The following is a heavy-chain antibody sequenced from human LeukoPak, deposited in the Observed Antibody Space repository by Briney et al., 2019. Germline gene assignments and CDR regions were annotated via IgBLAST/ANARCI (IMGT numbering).Heavy chain of an antibody. V-gene: IGHV3-48*03. CDR1: GFTFSSYE. D-gene: IGHD2-2*01. J-gene: IGHJ4*02. CDR2: ISSSDSTI. Sequence: GGSLSLSCAASGFTFSSYEMNWVRQAPGKGLEWVSYISSSDSTIYYADSVKGRFTISRDNAKNSLYLQMNSLRAEDTAIYYCTRDTKWGLDYWGQGTLVTVSS. CDR3: TRDTKWGLDY.